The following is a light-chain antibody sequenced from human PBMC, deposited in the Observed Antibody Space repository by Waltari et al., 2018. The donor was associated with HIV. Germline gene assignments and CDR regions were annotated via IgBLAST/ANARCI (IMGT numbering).Light chain of an antibody. CDR3: QQYNDWPLYS. CDR2: SAS. V-gene: IGKV3-15*01. CDR1: QRVSSN. Sequence: EIVMTQSPATLSVSPGESVTLSCRASQRVSSNLACYQQRPGQAPRLLIFSASTRAPGIPARFSGSGSGTEFTLTISSLQSEDFAVYYCQQYNDWPLYSFGQGTKLEI. J-gene: IGKJ2*03.